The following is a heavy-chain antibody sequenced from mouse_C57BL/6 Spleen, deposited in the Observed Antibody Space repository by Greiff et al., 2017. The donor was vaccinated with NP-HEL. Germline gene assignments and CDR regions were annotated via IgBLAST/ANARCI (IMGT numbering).Heavy chain of an antibody. CDR3: ARGGYSNLAWFAY. V-gene: IGHV5-17*01. CDR1: GFTFSDYG. D-gene: IGHD2-5*01. J-gene: IGHJ3*01. CDR2: ISSGSSTI. Sequence: EVKLVESGGGLVKPGGSLKLSCAASGFTFSDYGMHWVRQAPEKGLEWVAYISSGSSTIYYADTVKGRFTISRDNAKNTLFLQMTSLRSEDTAMYYCARGGYSNLAWFAYWGQGTLVTVSA.